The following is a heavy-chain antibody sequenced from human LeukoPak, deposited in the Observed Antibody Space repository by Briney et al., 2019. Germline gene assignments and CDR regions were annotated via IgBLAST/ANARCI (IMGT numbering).Heavy chain of an antibody. Sequence: SQTLSLTCAISGDSVSSNSVTWNWIRQSPSRGLEWLGRTYYRSTWYNDYAVSVRGRVTVNPDTSKNQFSLHLNSVTPEDTAVYYCARRLTQYDCFDPWGQGILVTVSS. V-gene: IGHV6-1*01. CDR2: TYYRSTWYN. J-gene: IGHJ5*02. CDR3: ARRLTQYDCFDP. D-gene: IGHD2-2*01. CDR1: GDSVSSNSVT.